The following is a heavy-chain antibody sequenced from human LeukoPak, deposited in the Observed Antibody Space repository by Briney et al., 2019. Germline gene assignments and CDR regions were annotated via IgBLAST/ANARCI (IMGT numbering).Heavy chain of an antibody. CDR1: GVSISSGDYH. CDR3: ARDLYGSGSPSYYFDY. V-gene: IGHV4-39*02. J-gene: IGHJ4*02. CDR2: IYRSGVT. Sequence: SETLSLTCSVSGVSISSGDYHWAWIRQPPGEGLEWIGSIYRSGVTSYNPSLKSRLTISVNTFNDQFSLKLSSVTAADTAVYYCARDLYGSGSPSYYFDYWGQGTLVTVSS. D-gene: IGHD3-10*01.